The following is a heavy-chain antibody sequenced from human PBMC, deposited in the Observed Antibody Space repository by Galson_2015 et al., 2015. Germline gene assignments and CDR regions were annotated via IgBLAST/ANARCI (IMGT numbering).Heavy chain of an antibody. CDR3: AKLNSGYAKAYYFDC. V-gene: IGHV3-23*01. J-gene: IGHJ4*02. D-gene: IGHD5-12*01. CDR1: GFSFGGYA. CDR2: ISGSGATT. Sequence: SLRLSCAASGFSFGGYAMSWVRQAPGKGLEWVSTISGSGATTWYADSVRGRFTISRDNSQSTVYLQMNSLRAEDTAVYYCAKLNSGYAKAYYFDCWGQGTLVTVSS.